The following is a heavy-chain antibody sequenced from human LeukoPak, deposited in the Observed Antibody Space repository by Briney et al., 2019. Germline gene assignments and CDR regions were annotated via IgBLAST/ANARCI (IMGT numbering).Heavy chain of an antibody. Sequence: SETLSLTCAVYGGSFSGYYWSWIRQPPGKGLEWIGEINHSGSTNYNPSLKSRVTISVDTSKNQFSLKLSSVTAADTAVYYCASLLTVTTSLRDYWGQGTLVTVSS. D-gene: IGHD4-17*01. V-gene: IGHV4-34*01. J-gene: IGHJ4*02. CDR2: INHSGST. CDR1: GGSFSGYY. CDR3: ASLLTVTTSLRDY.